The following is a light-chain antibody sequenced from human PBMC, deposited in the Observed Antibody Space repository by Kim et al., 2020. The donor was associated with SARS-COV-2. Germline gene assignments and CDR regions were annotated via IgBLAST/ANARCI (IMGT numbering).Light chain of an antibody. CDR2: DAS. V-gene: IGKV3-11*01. Sequence: LSPGESATLSCRARHRRGNYLAWYQQKRGQPPRLLIFDASNRATGTPARFSGSGSETDFTLTNSPLEPEDLAVYYCQQRGNWPLTFGGGTKVDIK. J-gene: IGKJ4*01. CDR3: QQRGNWPLT. CDR1: HRRGNY.